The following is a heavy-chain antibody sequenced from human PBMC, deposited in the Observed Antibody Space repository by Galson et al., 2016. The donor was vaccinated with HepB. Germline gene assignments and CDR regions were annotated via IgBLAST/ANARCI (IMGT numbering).Heavy chain of an antibody. D-gene: IGHD1-1*01. CDR2: IYPGDSDT. CDR1: AYSFTTYW. J-gene: IGHJ4*02. Sequence: QSGAEVKKPGESLKISCKASAYSFTTYWIGWVRQVPGKGLEWVGIIYPGDSDTRYSPSFQGQVTISADRSISTAYLQWSSLKASDTAMYYCARRKNCAPDYWGQGTLVTVSS. CDR3: ARRKNCAPDY. V-gene: IGHV5-51*01.